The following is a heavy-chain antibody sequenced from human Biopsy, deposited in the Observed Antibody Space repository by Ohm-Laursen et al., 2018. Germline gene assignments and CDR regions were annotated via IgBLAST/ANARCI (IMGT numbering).Heavy chain of an antibody. CDR1: GGSFTGHY. V-gene: IGHV4-59*11. CDR2: ISYTGYT. D-gene: IGHD4-23*01. J-gene: IGHJ1*01. Sequence: SDTLSLTCTVSGGSFTGHYWSWIRQPPGKGLEWIGHISYTGYTSYKSSLKSRVTISLDTSRKHFSLRLTSSAAADTAVYYCARGSNEYGGLYFPHWGQGTLVTISS. CDR3: ARGSNEYGGLYFPH.